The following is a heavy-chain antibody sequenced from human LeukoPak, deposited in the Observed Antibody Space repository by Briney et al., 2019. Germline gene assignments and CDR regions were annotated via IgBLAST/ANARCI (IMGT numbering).Heavy chain of an antibody. J-gene: IGHJ4*02. CDR2: IWYDGSNK. CDR1: GFTFSSYG. D-gene: IGHD4-11*01. CDR3: ASGEGDSNLDY. V-gene: IGHV3-33*01. Sequence: GRSLRLSCAASGFTFSSYGMHWVRQAPGKGLEWVAVIWYDGSNKYYADSVKGRFTISRDNAKNSLYLQMNSLRDEDTAVYYCASGEGDSNLDYWGQGTLVTVSS.